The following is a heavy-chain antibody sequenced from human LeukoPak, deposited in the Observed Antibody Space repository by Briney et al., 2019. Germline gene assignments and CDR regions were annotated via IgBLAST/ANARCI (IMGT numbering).Heavy chain of an antibody. CDR1: GFTFSSDA. J-gene: IGHJ3*02. V-gene: IGHV3-23*01. Sequence: PGGSLRLSCAASGFTFSSDAMTWVRQAPGKGLEWVSAISRSGGDTEYADSVKGRFTIPRDNSKNTLYLQMNSLRAEDTAVYYCAKCSITCYANALYIWGQGTMVTVSS. CDR3: AKCSITCYANALYI. D-gene: IGHD2-2*01. CDR2: ISRSGGDT.